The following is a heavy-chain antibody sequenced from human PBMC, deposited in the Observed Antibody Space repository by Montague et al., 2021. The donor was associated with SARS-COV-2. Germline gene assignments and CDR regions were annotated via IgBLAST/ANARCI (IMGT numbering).Heavy chain of an antibody. D-gene: IGHD3-22*01. J-gene: IGHJ6*02. CDR1: GGSISNYY. V-gene: IGHV4-59*01. CDR2: TYYSGST. Sequence: SETLSLTCTVSGGSISNYYWSWIRQPPGRGLEWIGYTYYSGSTDYSPSLKSRVTISLDTSKNQFSLKVTSVTAADMAVYYCARGGGYYNYGLDVWGPGTTVTVSS. CDR3: ARGGGYYNYGLDV.